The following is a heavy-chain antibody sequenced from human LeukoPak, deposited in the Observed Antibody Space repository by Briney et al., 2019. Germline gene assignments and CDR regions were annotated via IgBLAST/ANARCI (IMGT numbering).Heavy chain of an antibody. J-gene: IGHJ5*02. V-gene: IGHV4-34*01. CDR1: GGSLSGHY. CDR2: INHSGSS. Sequence: PSETLSLTCAVHGGSLSGHYCIWIREAPGKGLEWIGEINHSGSSNYSPSFKSRVTISADTSKNQFSLSLRSVTAADTAVYYCVRGPGIPVAASWGQGTLVTVSS. CDR3: VRGPGIPVAAS. D-gene: IGHD6-19*01.